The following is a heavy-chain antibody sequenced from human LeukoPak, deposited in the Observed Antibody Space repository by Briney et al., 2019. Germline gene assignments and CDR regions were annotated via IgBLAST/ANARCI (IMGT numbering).Heavy chain of an antibody. CDR2: INHSGST. Sequence: SETLSLTCAVYGGSFSGYYWSWIRQPPGKGLEWIGEINHSGSTNYNPSLKSRVTMSVDTSKNQFSPKLSSVTAADTAVYYCANPTGGYVLTWGQGTLVTVSS. V-gene: IGHV4-34*01. CDR1: GGSFSGYY. J-gene: IGHJ5*02. CDR3: ANPTGGYVLT. D-gene: IGHD5-12*01.